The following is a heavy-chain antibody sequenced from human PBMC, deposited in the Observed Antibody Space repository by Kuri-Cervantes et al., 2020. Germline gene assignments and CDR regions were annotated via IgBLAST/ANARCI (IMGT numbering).Heavy chain of an antibody. V-gene: IGHV3-13*01. Sequence: GESLKISCAASGFTFSSYDMRWVRQATGKGLEWVSAIGTAGDTYYPGSVKGRFTISRENAKNSLYLQMNSLRAGDTAVYYCARDGGYSYGLSGYYGMDVWGQGTTVTVSS. CDR3: ARDGGYSYGLSGYYGMDV. J-gene: IGHJ6*02. CDR2: IGTAGDT. D-gene: IGHD5-18*01. CDR1: GFTFSSYD.